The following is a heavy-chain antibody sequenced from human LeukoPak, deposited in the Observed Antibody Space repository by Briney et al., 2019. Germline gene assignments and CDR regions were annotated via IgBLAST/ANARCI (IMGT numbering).Heavy chain of an antibody. Sequence: PSETLSLTCTVSGGSISSSYWSWIRQSPGKGLEWIGYIHHSGNTNSSPPLKSRVTISVDTPNNQFSPKLNSVTAADTAVYYCVRWQYCGGNCFFSAFDIWGQGTMVTVSS. CDR1: GGSISSSY. D-gene: IGHD2-21*01. CDR3: VRWQYCGGNCFFSAFDI. J-gene: IGHJ3*02. CDR2: IHHSGNT. V-gene: IGHV4-59*01.